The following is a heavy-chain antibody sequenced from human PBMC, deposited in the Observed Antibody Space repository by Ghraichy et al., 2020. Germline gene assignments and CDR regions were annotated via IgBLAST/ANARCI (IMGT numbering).Heavy chain of an antibody. CDR2: IYYSGGT. V-gene: IGHV4-39*01. CDR1: GASISSSNFY. CDR3: ARTFGGNDFDI. J-gene: IGHJ3*02. Sequence: SETLSLTCTVSGASISSSNFYWGWIRQPPGKGLEWIGSIYYSGGTYYNPSLKSRVTISVDTSKNQFSLKLSSVTAADSAVYYCARTFGGNDFDIWGQGTMVTVSS. D-gene: IGHD3-16*01.